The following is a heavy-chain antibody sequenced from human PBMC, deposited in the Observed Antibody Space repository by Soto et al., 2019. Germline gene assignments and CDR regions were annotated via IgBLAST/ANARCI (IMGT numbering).Heavy chain of an antibody. CDR3: ARDRYSSSGYGSLVYYYGMDV. Sequence: ASVKVSCKASGYTFTSHNLHWVRRAPGQGFEWMGIINPSVGSTSYAQKFQGRVTMTSDASTTTIYMEVRSLRSEDTAVYYCARDRYSSSGYGSLVYYYGMDVWGQGTMVTVSS. J-gene: IGHJ6*02. D-gene: IGHD6-13*01. CDR1: GYTFTSHN. V-gene: IGHV1-46*01. CDR2: INPSVGST.